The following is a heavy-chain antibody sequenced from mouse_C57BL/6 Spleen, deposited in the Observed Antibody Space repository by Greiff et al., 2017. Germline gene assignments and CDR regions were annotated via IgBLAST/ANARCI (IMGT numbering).Heavy chain of an antibody. V-gene: IGHV1-64*01. D-gene: IGHD3-2*02. CDR2: IHPNSGST. Sequence: QVQLQQSGAELVKPGASVKLSCKASGYTFTSYWMHWVKQRPGQGLEWIGMIHPNSGSTNYNEKFKSKATLTVDKASSTAYKQLSSLTSEDAAVYYCGRGQLRLRAMGYWGQGTSVTVSS. CDR1: GYTFTSYW. J-gene: IGHJ4*01. CDR3: GRGQLRLRAMGY.